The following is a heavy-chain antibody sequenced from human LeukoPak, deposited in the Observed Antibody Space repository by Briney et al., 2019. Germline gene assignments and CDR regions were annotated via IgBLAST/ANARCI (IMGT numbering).Heavy chain of an antibody. CDR3: ARESTSIVGATSFDY. J-gene: IGHJ4*02. CDR1: GFTFSSYA. D-gene: IGHD1-26*01. V-gene: IGHV3-23*01. Sequence: PGGSLRLSCAASGFTFSSYAMSWVRQAPGKGLEWVSTISGSGGSTYYADSVKGRFTISRDNSKNTLYLQMNSLRAEDTAVYYCARESTSIVGATSFDYWGQGTLVTVSS. CDR2: ISGSGGST.